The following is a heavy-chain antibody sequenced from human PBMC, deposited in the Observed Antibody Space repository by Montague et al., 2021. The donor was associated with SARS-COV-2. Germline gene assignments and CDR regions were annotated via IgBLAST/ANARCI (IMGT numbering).Heavy chain of an antibody. J-gene: IGHJ4*02. Sequence: SETLSLTCTASVGSISISSCYRCEIHTPPLKLLEFIVSIHYIGSTYYNPSLNSRGTISVDTSNNHFSLRLSSVTAADTAVYYCARRVVGGWYATTSEIDYWGQGTLVTVSS. CDR3: ARRVVGGWYATTSEIDY. CDR2: IHYIGST. D-gene: IGHD6-19*01. CDR1: VGSISISSCY. V-gene: IGHV4-39*02.